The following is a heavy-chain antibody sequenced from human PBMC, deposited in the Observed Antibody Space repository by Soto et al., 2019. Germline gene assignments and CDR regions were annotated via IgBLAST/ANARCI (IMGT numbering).Heavy chain of an antibody. D-gene: IGHD3-16*02. CDR1: GGSFSRDSYY. J-gene: IGHJ3*02. Sequence: SHAVSLTCTVSGGSFSRDSYYWGWIRQSPEKGLEWIASISYSGSTYYNPTLKSRLIISVDTSKNQFSLKLSSVTAADTAVYYCANLDMITFGGVIEPNDEFDIWGQGIMVTVSS. CDR3: ANLDMITFGGVIEPNDEFDI. CDR2: ISYSGST. V-gene: IGHV4-39*01.